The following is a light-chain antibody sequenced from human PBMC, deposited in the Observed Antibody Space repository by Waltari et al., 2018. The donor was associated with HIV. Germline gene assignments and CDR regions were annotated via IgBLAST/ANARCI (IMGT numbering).Light chain of an antibody. CDR2: EDN. CDR3: SSYTSSTTLL. J-gene: IGLJ2*01. CDR1: SSDVGSYDY. V-gene: IGLV2-14*01. Sequence: QSALTQPASVSGSPGQSITISCTGSSSDVGSYDYVSWYQQHPGKAPKLIIYEDNNRPSGVSNRFAGSKSGNTASLTISGLQAEDEAEYYCSSYTSSTTLLFGGGTKVTVL.